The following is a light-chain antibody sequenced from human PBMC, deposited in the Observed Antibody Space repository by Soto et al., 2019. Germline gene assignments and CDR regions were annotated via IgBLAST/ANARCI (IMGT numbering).Light chain of an antibody. Sequence: QSALAQPRSVSGSPGQSVTISCTGTSSDVGGYNYVSWYQQHPGKAPKLMIYDVSKRPSGVPDRFSGSKSGNTASLTISGLQAEDKADYYCCSYAGSYTYVFGTGTKV. CDR1: SSDVGGYNY. J-gene: IGLJ1*01. CDR2: DVS. V-gene: IGLV2-11*01. CDR3: CSYAGSYTYV.